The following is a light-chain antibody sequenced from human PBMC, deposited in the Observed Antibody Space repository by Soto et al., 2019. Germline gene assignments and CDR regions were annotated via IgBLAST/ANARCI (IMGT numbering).Light chain of an antibody. CDR2: TNN. V-gene: IGLV1-47*01. CDR3: AAWDDRLSGPV. Sequence: QSVLTQPPSASGTPGQRVTISCSGSSSNIGSNYVYWYQQLPGTAPKLLIYTNNQRSSGVPDRFSGSKSGTSASLAISGLRSEDEADYYCAAWDDRLSGPVFGGGTKLTVL. CDR1: SSNIGSNY. J-gene: IGLJ3*02.